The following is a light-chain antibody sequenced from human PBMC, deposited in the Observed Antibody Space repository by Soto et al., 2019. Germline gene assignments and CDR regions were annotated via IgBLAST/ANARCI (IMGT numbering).Light chain of an antibody. Sequence: QSVLTQPPSVSAAPGQKVTISCSGSSSNIGVKSVSWYQQLPRTAPKLLIYDNSERPSGIPDRFSASKSGTSATLGITGLQTGDEADYYCGTWHDSLSAVVFGGGTKLTVL. CDR3: GTWHDSLSAVV. J-gene: IGLJ2*01. V-gene: IGLV1-51*01. CDR2: DNS. CDR1: SSNIGVKS.